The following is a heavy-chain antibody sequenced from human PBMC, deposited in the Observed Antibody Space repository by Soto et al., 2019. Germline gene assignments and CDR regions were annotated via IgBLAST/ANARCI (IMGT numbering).Heavy chain of an antibody. CDR3: ARDPTGTTRGFFDY. Sequence: GGSLRLSCAASGFTFNNYAMSWVRPAPGKGLQWVAAISESGQTTFYADSVKGRFTMSRDNSKNTLYLQMSSLRAEDTAIYYCARDPTGTTRGFFDYWGQGIQVTVSS. J-gene: IGHJ4*02. V-gene: IGHV3-23*01. CDR1: GFTFNNYA. D-gene: IGHD1-7*01. CDR2: ISESGQTT.